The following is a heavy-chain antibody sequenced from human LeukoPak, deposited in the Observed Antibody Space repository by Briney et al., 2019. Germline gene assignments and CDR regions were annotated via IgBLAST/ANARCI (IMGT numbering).Heavy chain of an antibody. Sequence: GGSLRLSCAASGFSFSTNWMIWFRQAPGKGLGWVANIDQDGSQKDYVDSVKGRFTISRDNAKDSVYLQMNNLGVEDTAVYYCARDKGWNVCEYWGQGTLVTVSS. D-gene: IGHD1-1*01. CDR1: GFSFSTNW. CDR3: ARDKGWNVCEY. J-gene: IGHJ4*02. CDR2: IDQDGSQK. V-gene: IGHV3-7*01.